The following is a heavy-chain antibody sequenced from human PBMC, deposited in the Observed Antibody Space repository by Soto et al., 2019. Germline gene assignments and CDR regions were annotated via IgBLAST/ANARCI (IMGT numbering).Heavy chain of an antibody. Sequence: GGSLRLSCVGSGFSFSNYGMHWVRQAPGKGLEPVATISYDGSKDFYADSVKGRFTISRDNSKNTLYVQMNSLRAEDTAIYYCVKSFKVYGTQLFYYCTTDFWCKGTTVTVST. CDR1: GFSFSNYG. D-gene: IGHD2-8*01. V-gene: IGHV3-30*18. J-gene: IGHJ6*04. CDR2: ISYDGSKD. CDR3: VKSFKVYGTQLFYYCTTDF.